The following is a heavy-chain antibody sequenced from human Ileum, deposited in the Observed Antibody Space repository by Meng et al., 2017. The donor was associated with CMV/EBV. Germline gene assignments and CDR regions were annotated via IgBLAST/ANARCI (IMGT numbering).Heavy chain of an antibody. Sequence: GESLKISCAASGFIFRDYYMSWIRQAPGKGLEWVSHISSSGSRIYYADSVKGRFIVSRDNAKNSLYLEMNSLRGEDTAVYYCARDLGTVAYASGSSFDHWGQGTPVTVSS. V-gene: IGHV3-11*01. CDR2: ISSSGSRI. CDR3: ARDLGTVAYASGSSFDH. CDR1: GFIFRDYY. D-gene: IGHD3-10*01. J-gene: IGHJ4*02.